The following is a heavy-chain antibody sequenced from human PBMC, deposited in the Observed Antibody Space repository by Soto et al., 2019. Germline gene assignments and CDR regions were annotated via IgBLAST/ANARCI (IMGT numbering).Heavy chain of an antibody. V-gene: IGHV4-59*08. CDR1: ASSITTFY. CDR2: VYYTGSA. D-gene: IGHD1-26*01. Sequence: SESLSLTFNLSASSITTFYWAWIRQPPGKGLEYIGHVYYTGSADYSPSLKSRVTMSVDTSKNQFSLKLNSVTAADTALYYCARHENGGTYPLDYWGQG. CDR3: ARHENGGTYPLDY. J-gene: IGHJ4*02.